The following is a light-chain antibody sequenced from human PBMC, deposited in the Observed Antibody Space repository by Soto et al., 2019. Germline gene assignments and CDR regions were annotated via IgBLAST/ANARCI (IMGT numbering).Light chain of an antibody. V-gene: IGLV2-14*01. CDR2: EVT. J-gene: IGLJ3*02. Sequence: QSALTQPASVSGSPGQSITLSCAGTTNDIGSYNYVSWFQQHPGAAPKLIIFEVTHRPSGISTRFSGSKSGNTASLTIADLQEEDEAFYYCSSYRCSTTLRVFGGGTKLTVL. CDR3: SSYRCSTTLRV. CDR1: TNDIGSYNY.